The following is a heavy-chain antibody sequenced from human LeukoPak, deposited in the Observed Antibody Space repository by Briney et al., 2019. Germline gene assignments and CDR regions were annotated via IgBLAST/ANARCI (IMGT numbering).Heavy chain of an antibody. Sequence: SETLSLTCAVYGGSFSGYYWSWIRQPPGKGLEWIGEINHSGSTNYNPSLKSRVTISVDTSKNQFSLKLSSVTAADTAVYYCARHYSGSYYGPRRFDYWGQGTLVTVSS. CDR3: ARHYSGSYYGPRRFDY. V-gene: IGHV4-34*01. J-gene: IGHJ4*02. D-gene: IGHD1-26*01. CDR2: INHSGST. CDR1: GGSFSGYY.